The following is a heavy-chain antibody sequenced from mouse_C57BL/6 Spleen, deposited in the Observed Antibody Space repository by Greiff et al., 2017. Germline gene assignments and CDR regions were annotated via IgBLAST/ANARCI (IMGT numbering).Heavy chain of an antibody. CDR2: ISYDGSN. Sequence: DVKLQESGPGLVKPSQSLSLTCSVTGYSITSGYYWNWIRQFPGNKLEWMGYISYDGSNNYNPSLKNRISITRDTSKNQFFLKLNSVTTEDTATYYCARSMVSYAMDYWGQGTSVTVSS. CDR1: GYSITSGYY. V-gene: IGHV3-6*01. CDR3: ARSMVSYAMDY. J-gene: IGHJ4*01. D-gene: IGHD2-2*01.